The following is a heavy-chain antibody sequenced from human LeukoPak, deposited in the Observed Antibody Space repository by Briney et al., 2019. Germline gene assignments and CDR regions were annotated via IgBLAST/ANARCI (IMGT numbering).Heavy chain of an antibody. Sequence: PGGSLRLSCVASGFDFSNIGMHWVRQAPGKGLEWVAIIWYDGSNKQYADSVKGRFTISRDNSKNTLYLQMNSLRAEDTAVYYCAREPTELAAFDYWGQGTLVTVSS. J-gene: IGHJ4*02. V-gene: IGHV3-33*01. D-gene: IGHD1-1*01. CDR2: IWYDGSNK. CDR3: AREPTELAAFDY. CDR1: GFDFSNIG.